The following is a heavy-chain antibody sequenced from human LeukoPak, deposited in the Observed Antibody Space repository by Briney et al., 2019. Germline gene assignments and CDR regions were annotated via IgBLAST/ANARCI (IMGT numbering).Heavy chain of an antibody. Sequence: PAETLSLTCTASSGSISSYYLSWIRQPPGGGLEWIGYIYSSGNSNYNPSPKSGVTITVDTSKNQFSLKLNSVTAADTAVYYCARAHQSSFNGWSSLSFGPWGQGTLVTVSS. V-gene: IGHV4-59*01. J-gene: IGHJ5*02. CDR1: SGSISSYY. CDR3: ARAHQSSFNGWSSLSFGP. D-gene: IGHD6-19*01. CDR2: IYSSGNS.